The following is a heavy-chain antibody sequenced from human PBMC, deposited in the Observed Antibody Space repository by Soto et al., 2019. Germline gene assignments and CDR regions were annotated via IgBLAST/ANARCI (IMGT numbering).Heavy chain of an antibody. CDR1: GGSFNRSY. D-gene: IGHD3-16*01. CDR2: INHSGST. J-gene: IGHJ6*02. CDR3: ARVFRLGVYYYYGMDV. Sequence: SETLSLTCAVYGGSFNRSYWSCIRQPPGKGLEWIGEINHSGSTNYNPSLKSRVTISVDTSKNQFSLKLSSVTAADTAVYYCARVFRLGVYYYYGMDVWGQGTTVTVSS. V-gene: IGHV4-34*01.